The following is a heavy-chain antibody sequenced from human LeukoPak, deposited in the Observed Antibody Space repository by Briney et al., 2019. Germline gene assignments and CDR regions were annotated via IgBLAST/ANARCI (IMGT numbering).Heavy chain of an antibody. CDR3: ARLLEWLSPLDY. CDR2: IYYSGSS. D-gene: IGHD3-3*01. V-gene: IGHV4-39*01. Sequence: PSETLSLTCTVCGGSISSNSYYWGWLRQPPEKGLEWIGSIYYSGSSYYYPSLKDRVTISVDTSKTQFSLKLSSVTAADTSVYYCARLLEWLSPLDYWGQGTLVTVSS. CDR1: GGSISSNSYY. J-gene: IGHJ4*02.